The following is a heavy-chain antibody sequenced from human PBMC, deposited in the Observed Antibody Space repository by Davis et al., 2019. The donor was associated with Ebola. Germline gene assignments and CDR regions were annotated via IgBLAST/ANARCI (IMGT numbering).Heavy chain of an antibody. CDR2: INAGNGNT. D-gene: IGHD3-3*01. V-gene: IGHV1-3*01. CDR3: ARDHWDFWSGYYGY. CDR1: GYTFTSYA. Sequence: ASVKVSCKASGYTFTSYAMHWVRQAPGQRLEWMGWINAGNGNTKYSQKFRGRVTITRDTSASTAYMELSSLRSEDTAVYYCARDHWDFWSGYYGYWGQGTLVTVSS. J-gene: IGHJ4*02.